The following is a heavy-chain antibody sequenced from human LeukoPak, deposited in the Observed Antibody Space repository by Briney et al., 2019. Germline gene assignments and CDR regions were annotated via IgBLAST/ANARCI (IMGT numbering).Heavy chain of an antibody. Sequence: GGSLRLSCAASGFTFSSYAMHWVRQAPGKGLEWVAVISYDGSNKYYADSVKGRFTISRDNAKNSLYLQMNSLRAEDTAVYYCARFYAWGQGTLVTVSS. D-gene: IGHD3-16*01. CDR3: ARFYA. CDR2: ISYDGSNK. J-gene: IGHJ5*02. V-gene: IGHV3-30-3*01. CDR1: GFTFSSYA.